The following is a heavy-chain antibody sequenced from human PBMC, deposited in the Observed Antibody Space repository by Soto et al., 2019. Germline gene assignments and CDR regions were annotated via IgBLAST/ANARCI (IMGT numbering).Heavy chain of an antibody. Sequence: PSETLSLTCTVSGGSVSSYYWSWIRQPPGKGLEWIGYIYDSGGTNYNPSLKSRVTISVDTSKNQFSLHLDSVTAADTAVYYCARGPVYGSDWTGRVDYWGRGTLVTVSS. CDR1: GGSVSSYY. J-gene: IGHJ4*02. V-gene: IGHV4-59*02. D-gene: IGHD6-19*01. CDR3: ARGPVYGSDWTGRVDY. CDR2: IYDSGGT.